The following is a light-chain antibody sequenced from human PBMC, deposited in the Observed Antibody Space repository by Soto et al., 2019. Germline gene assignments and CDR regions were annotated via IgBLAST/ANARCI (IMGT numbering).Light chain of an antibody. CDR2: GAS. J-gene: IGKJ1*01. CDR1: QSVSSSY. CDR3: QQYGSSPWT. Sequence: EIVLTQSACTLSWSPGERATLSWRASQSVSSSYLAWYQQKHGQAPRLLIYGASSRATGIPDRFSGSGYGTDFTLTISRLETEDFAVYYCQQYGSSPWTFGQGTKVDIK. V-gene: IGKV3-20*01.